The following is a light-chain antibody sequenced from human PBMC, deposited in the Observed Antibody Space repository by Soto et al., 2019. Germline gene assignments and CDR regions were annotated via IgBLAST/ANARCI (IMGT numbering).Light chain of an antibody. CDR3: SSYTGSGTDV. CDR2: EDS. V-gene: IGLV2-8*01. J-gene: IGLJ1*01. CDR1: SSDVGGYTY. Sequence: QSVLTQPPSASRSPGQSVTISFTGTSSDVGGYTYVSWYQQHPGKAPKLMINEDSKRPQGVPDLFSGSKSGDTASLTISGLLAEDEADYYCSSYTGSGTDVFGTGTKVTVL.